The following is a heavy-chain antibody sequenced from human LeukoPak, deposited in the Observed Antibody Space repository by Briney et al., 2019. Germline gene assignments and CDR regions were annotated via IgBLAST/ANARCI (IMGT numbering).Heavy chain of an antibody. CDR2: VHYSGST. V-gene: IGHV4-59*08. Sequence: SDTLSLTCTVSGASISSSYWSWIRQPPGKGLEWIGYVHYSGSTNYNPSLKSRATISVDTSKSQFSLKLSSVTAADTAIYYCARGYSSSWYYFDYWGQGTLVTVSS. D-gene: IGHD6-13*01. CDR1: GASISSSY. CDR3: ARGYSSSWYYFDY. J-gene: IGHJ4*02.